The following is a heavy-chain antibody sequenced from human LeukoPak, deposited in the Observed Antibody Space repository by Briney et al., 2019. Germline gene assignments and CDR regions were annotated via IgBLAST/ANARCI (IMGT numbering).Heavy chain of an antibody. CDR1: GFTFNNYN. J-gene: IGHJ6*03. D-gene: IGHD1-26*01. Sequence: GGSLRLSCAASGFTFNNYNMNWVRQAPGKALEWVPSITSSGTYIFYADSVKGRFTISRDNAKNSLYLQMNSLGPEDTAVYFCARDPSSGSYGSYYYYYMDVWGKGTTVTVSS. V-gene: IGHV3-21*01. CDR2: ITSSGTYI. CDR3: ARDPSSGSYGSYYYYYMDV.